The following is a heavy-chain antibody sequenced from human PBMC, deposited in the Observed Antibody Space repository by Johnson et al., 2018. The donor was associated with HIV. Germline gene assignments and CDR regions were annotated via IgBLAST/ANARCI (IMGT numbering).Heavy chain of an antibody. CDR3: ARDSTLDMVTALDI. Sequence: VQLVESGGGLVQPGGSLRLSCAVSGFTFSDFWMSWVRQAPGKGLEWVANIKQDGREKYYVDSVKGRFTISRDNAKNSLYLQMNSLRADDTAVYYCARDSTLDMVTALDIWGQGTMVTVSS. CDR1: GFTFSDFW. D-gene: IGHD3-10*01. J-gene: IGHJ3*02. CDR2: IKQDGREK. V-gene: IGHV3-7*01.